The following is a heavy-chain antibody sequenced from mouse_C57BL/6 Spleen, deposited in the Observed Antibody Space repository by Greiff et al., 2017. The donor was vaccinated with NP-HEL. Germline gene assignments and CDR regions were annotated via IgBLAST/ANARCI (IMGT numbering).Heavy chain of an antibody. D-gene: IGHD3-2*02. CDR3: ARQLRPVYYAMDY. Sequence: QVQQQQSGAELAKPGASVKLSCKASGYTFTSYWMHWVKQRPGQGLEWIGYINPSSGYTKYNQKFKDKATLTADKSSSTAYMQLSSLTYEDSAVYYCARQLRPVYYAMDYWGQGTSVTVSS. V-gene: IGHV1-7*01. CDR1: GYTFTSYW. J-gene: IGHJ4*01. CDR2: INPSSGYT.